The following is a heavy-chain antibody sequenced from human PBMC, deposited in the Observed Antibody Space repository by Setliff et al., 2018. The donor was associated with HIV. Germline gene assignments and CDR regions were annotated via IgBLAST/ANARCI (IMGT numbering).Heavy chain of an antibody. Sequence: PGGSLRLSCAASGFRFRSYWMSWVRQAPGKGLEWVANTKQDGSEKYYVDSVKGRFTISRDNAKNSLYLQMNSLRAEDTAVYYCARRAYCSSTTCFDNWGQGTLVTVSS. V-gene: IGHV3-7*01. CDR1: GFRFRSYW. D-gene: IGHD2-2*01. CDR3: ARRAYCSSTTCFDN. J-gene: IGHJ4*02. CDR2: TKQDGSEK.